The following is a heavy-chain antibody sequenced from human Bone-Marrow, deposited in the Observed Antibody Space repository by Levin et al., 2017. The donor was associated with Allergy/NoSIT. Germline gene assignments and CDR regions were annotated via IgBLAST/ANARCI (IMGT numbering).Heavy chain of an antibody. CDR2: MSGTTGSH. CDR3: AKGTTVYFYYNGMDA. CDR1: GFTFNAYA. J-gene: IGHJ6*02. Sequence: RTGGFLRLSCVASGFTFNAYAMNWVRRAPGKGLEWVSAMSGTTGSHYYADSVKGRFTISRDSSKNTLFLQMDSLRVEDTATYYCAKGTTVYFYYNGMDAWGQGTTVTVFS. V-gene: IGHV3-23*01. D-gene: IGHD2/OR15-2a*01.